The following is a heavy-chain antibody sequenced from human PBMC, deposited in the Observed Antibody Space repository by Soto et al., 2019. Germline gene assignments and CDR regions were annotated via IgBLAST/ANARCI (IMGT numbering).Heavy chain of an antibody. D-gene: IGHD2-2*01. CDR1: GGSISSYY. CDR3: ARSRYCSSTSCLLELLGVGWFDP. Sequence: PSETLSLTCTVSGGSISSYYWSWIRQPPGKGLEWIGYIYYSGSTNYNPSLKSRVTISVDTSKNQFSLKLSSVTAADTAVYYCARSRYCSSTSCLLELLGVGWFDPWGQGTLVTVSS. J-gene: IGHJ5*02. V-gene: IGHV4-59*01. CDR2: IYYSGST.